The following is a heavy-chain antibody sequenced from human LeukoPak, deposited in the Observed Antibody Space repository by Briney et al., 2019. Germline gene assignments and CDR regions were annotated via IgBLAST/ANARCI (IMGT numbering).Heavy chain of an antibody. V-gene: IGHV1-8*01. J-gene: IGHJ5*02. CDR3: ARADFWSGYSYNWFDP. CDR1: GYTFTSYD. Sequence: ASVKVSCKASGYTFTSYDINWVRQATGQGLEWMGWMNPNSGNTGYAQKFQGRVTMTRNTSISTAYMELSSLRSEDTAVYYCARADFWSGYSYNWFDPWGQGTLVTVSS. CDR2: MNPNSGNT. D-gene: IGHD3-3*01.